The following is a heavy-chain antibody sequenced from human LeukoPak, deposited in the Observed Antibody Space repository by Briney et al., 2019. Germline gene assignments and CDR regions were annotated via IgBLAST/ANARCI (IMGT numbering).Heavy chain of an antibody. CDR1: RFTFSSYW. CDR3: ARDFYDSSGYNRFDY. Sequence: GGSLRLSCAASRFTFSSYWMSWVRQAPGKGLEWVANIKQDGTEKYYVDSVKGRFTITRDNAENSLYLQMNSLRAEDTAVYYCARDFYDSSGYNRFDYWGQGTLVTVSS. CDR2: IKQDGTEK. V-gene: IGHV3-7*01. J-gene: IGHJ4*02. D-gene: IGHD3-22*01.